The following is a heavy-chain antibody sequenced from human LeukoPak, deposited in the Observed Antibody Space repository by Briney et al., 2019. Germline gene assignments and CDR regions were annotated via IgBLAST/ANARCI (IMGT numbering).Heavy chain of an antibody. V-gene: IGHV3-48*03. J-gene: IGHJ4*02. Sequence: RGSLRLSCAASGFTFSSYEMNWVRQAPGKGLEWVSYISSSGSTIYYADSVKGRFTISRDNAKNSLYLQMNSLRAEDTAVYYWARSTYGDYSPYFDYRGPGTLVTVSS. CDR2: ISSSGSTI. CDR1: GFTFSSYE. CDR3: ARSTYGDYSPYFDY. D-gene: IGHD4-17*01.